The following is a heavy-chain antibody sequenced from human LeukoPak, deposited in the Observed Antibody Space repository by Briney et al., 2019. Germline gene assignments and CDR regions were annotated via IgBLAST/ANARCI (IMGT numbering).Heavy chain of an antibody. J-gene: IGHJ3*02. CDR3: ARGLYTAMVTGAFDM. D-gene: IGHD5-18*01. CDR1: GYSISSGYY. V-gene: IGHV4-38-2*02. Sequence: PSETLSLTCTVSGYSISSGYYWGWIRQPPGKGLEWIGSIYYSGSTYYNPSLKSRVSISVDTSKNQFSLKLNSLTAADTAVYYCARGLYTAMVTGAFDMWGQGTMVTVSS. CDR2: IYYSGST.